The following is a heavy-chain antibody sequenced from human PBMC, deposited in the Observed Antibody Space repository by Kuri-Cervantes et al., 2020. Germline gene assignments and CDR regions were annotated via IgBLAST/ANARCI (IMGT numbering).Heavy chain of an antibody. CDR2: ISYDGSNK. V-gene: IGHV3-30-3*01. J-gene: IGHJ4*02. D-gene: IGHD3-10*01. CDR1: GFTFSSYA. CDR3: ASGTGSFLAPYYYFDY. Sequence: GGSLRLSCAASGFTFSSYAMHWVRQAPGKGLEWVAVISYDGSNKYYADSVKGRFTISRDNAKHSLYLQMYSLRDEDAAVYYCASGTGSFLAPYYYFDYWGQGTLVTVSS.